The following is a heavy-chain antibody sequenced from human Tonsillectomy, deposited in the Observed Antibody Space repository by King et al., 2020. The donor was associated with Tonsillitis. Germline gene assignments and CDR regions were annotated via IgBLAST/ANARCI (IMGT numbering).Heavy chain of an antibody. D-gene: IGHD3-10*01. CDR3: ARGPGSPYYYGMDV. Sequence: GQLVQSGGGLVQPGGSLRLSCAASGFTVSSNYMNWVRQAPGKGLEWVSVIYSGGSTYYADSVKGRFTISRDNSKKTVYLQMNSLRAEDTAAYYCARGPGSPYYYGMDVWGQGTTVTVSS. J-gene: IGHJ6*02. V-gene: IGHV3-66*01. CDR2: IYSGGST. CDR1: GFTVSSNY.